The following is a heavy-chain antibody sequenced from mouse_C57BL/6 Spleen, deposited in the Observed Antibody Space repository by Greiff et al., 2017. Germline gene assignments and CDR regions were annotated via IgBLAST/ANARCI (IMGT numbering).Heavy chain of an antibody. Sequence: QVQLQQPGAELVMPGASVKLSCKASGYTFTSYWMHWVKQRPGQGLEWIGEIDPSDSYTNYNQKFKGKSTLTVDKSSSTAYMQLSSLTSEDSAVYCCAGPNYYGSLDYWGQGTTLTVSS. CDR3: AGPNYYGSLDY. D-gene: IGHD1-1*01. J-gene: IGHJ2*01. V-gene: IGHV1-69*01. CDR2: IDPSDSYT. CDR1: GYTFTSYW.